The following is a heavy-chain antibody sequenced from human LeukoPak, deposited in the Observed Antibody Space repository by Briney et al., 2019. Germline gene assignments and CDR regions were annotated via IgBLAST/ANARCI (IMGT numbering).Heavy chain of an antibody. CDR2: IGGLGAST. CDR3: AKDRDIILTGHGMDV. CDR1: GFTFSRYA. V-gene: IGHV3-23*01. J-gene: IGHJ6*02. Sequence: PGGSLRLSCEASGFTFSRYAMTWVRQAPGKGLEWVSTIGGLGASTNYGDSVKGRFTISRDNSKDTLYLQMNNLRVEDTAVYYCAKDRDIILTGHGMDVRGQGTTVTVSS. D-gene: IGHD3-9*01.